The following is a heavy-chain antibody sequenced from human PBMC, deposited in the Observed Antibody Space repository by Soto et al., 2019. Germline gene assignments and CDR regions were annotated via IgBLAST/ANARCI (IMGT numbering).Heavy chain of an antibody. D-gene: IGHD2-8*01. J-gene: IGHJ4*02. CDR1: CGSISNFY. CDR2: ISYSGNT. Sequence: PSETLSLTCTVSCGSISNFYWIWIRQPPGKGLEWIGYISYSGNTNYNPSLKSRVSISVDTSKNQLSLNLTSVTAADTAVYYCARAPMVLSRSYFDSWGQGTPVTVSS. CDR3: ARAPMVLSRSYFDS. V-gene: IGHV4-59*01.